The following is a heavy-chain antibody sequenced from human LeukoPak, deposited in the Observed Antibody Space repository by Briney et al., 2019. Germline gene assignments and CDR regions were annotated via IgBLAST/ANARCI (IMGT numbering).Heavy chain of an antibody. J-gene: IGHJ6*02. CDR2: IYYSGTS. V-gene: IGHV4-59*01. Sequence: SETLSLTCTVSGGSISGYYWSWTRQPPGKGLEWIAYIYYSGTSNYNPSLKSRVTMSLDTSKNQFSLKMSSVTAADTAVYYCARSYSNTGYYYYGMDVWGQGTPVTVSS. CDR1: GGSISGYY. CDR3: ARSYSNTGYYYYGMDV. D-gene: IGHD3-9*01.